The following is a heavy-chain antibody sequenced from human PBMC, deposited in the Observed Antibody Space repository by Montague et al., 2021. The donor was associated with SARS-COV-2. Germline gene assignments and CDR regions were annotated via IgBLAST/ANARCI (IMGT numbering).Heavy chain of an antibody. D-gene: IGHD3-9*01. J-gene: IGHJ4*02. CDR1: GFTFSSYS. Sequence: SLRLSCAASGFTFSSYSMNWVRQAPGKGLEWVSYISSSSSTIYYADPVKGRFTISRDNAKNSLYLQMNSLRAEDTAVYYCARDLRWGYYDILTGYYRPLDFWGQGTLVTVAS. CDR3: ARDLRWGYYDILTGYYRPLDF. V-gene: IGHV3-48*04. CDR2: ISSSSSTI.